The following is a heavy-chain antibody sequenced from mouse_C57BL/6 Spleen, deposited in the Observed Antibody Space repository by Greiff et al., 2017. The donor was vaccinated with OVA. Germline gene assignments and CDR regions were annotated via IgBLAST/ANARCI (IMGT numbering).Heavy chain of an antibody. V-gene: IGHV5-4*03. D-gene: IGHD2-3*01. Sequence: EVMLVESGGGLVKPGGSLKLSCAASGFTFSSYAMSWVRQTPEKRLEWVATISDGGSYTYYPDNVKGRFTISRDNAKNNLYLQMSHLKSEDTAMYYCARGSSYDYLDYWGQGTTLTVSS. J-gene: IGHJ2*01. CDR3: ARGSSYDYLDY. CDR1: GFTFSSYA. CDR2: ISDGGSYT.